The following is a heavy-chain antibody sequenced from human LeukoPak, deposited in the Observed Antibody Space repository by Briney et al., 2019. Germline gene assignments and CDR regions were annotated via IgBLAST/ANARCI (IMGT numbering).Heavy chain of an antibody. CDR2: VSAYNGNT. CDR3: ARRFGESNDY. J-gene: IGHJ4*02. Sequence: GASVKVSCKASGYTFTSYAISWLRQAPRQGLEWMGWVSAYNGNTNYAQNLQGRVTMTTDTSTSTAYMELRSLRSDDTAVYYCARRFGESNDYWGQGTLVTVSS. D-gene: IGHD3-10*01. CDR1: GYTFTSYA. V-gene: IGHV1-18*01.